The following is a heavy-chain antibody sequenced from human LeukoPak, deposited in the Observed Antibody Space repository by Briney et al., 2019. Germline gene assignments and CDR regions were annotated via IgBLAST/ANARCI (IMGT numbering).Heavy chain of an antibody. J-gene: IGHJ4*02. Sequence: GGSLRLSCAASGFIFSSYGMSWVRQAPGKGLEWVSSISGSGGSTYYADSVKGRFTISRDNSKNTLYLQMNSLRAEDTAVYYCAKESESYDSSGSTLDYWGQGTLVTVSS. V-gene: IGHV3-23*01. CDR1: GFIFSSYG. D-gene: IGHD3-22*01. CDR2: ISGSGGST. CDR3: AKESESYDSSGSTLDY.